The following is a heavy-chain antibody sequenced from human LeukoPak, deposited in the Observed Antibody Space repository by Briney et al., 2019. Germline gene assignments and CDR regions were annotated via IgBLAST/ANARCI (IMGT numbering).Heavy chain of an antibody. CDR2: IYSSVT. V-gene: IGHV3-53*01. Sequence: PGGSLRLSCTVSGFTVGSNSMSWVRQAPGKGLEWVSFIYSSVTHYSDSVKGRFTISRDNSKNTLYLQMNSLRAEDTAVYYCARRAGAYSHPYDYWGQGTLVTVSS. CDR3: ARRAGAYSHPYDY. D-gene: IGHD4/OR15-4a*01. CDR1: GFTVGSNS. J-gene: IGHJ4*02.